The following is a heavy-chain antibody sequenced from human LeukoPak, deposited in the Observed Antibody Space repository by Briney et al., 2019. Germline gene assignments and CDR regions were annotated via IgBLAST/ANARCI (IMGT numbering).Heavy chain of an antibody. J-gene: IGHJ4*02. V-gene: IGHV3-48*03. CDR1: GFTFSSYE. CDR3: ARVDYDILTGYYNDY. CDR2: ISSSGSTI. D-gene: IGHD3-9*01. Sequence: PGGSLRLSCAASGFTFSSYEMNWVRQAPGKGLEWVSYISSSGSTIYYADSVKGRFTISRDNAKNSLYLQMNSLRAEDTAVYYCARVDYDILTGYYNDYWGQGTLVTVSS.